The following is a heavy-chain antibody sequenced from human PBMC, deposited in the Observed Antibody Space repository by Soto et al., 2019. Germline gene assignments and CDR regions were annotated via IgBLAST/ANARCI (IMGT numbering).Heavy chain of an antibody. J-gene: IGHJ6*02. Sequence: GSSVKVSCKASGYTFTSYYMHWVRHAPGQGLEWMGIINPSGGSTSYAQKFQGRVTMTRDTSTSTVYMEPSSLRSEDTAVYYCATYSNLHGLGMDVWGQGTTVTVS. CDR3: ATYSNLHGLGMDV. CDR1: GYTFTSYY. D-gene: IGHD4-4*01. V-gene: IGHV1-46*01. CDR2: INPSGGST.